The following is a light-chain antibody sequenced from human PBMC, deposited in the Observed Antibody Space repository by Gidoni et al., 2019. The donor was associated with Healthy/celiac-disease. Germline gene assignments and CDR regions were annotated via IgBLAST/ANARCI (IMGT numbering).Light chain of an antibody. CDR1: NIGSKS. J-gene: IGLJ2*01. CDR3: QVWDSSSDHLVV. Sequence: SYVLTQPPSVSVAPGQTARITCGGNNIGSKSVHWYQQKTGQAPVLVVYDDSDRPSGSPERFSGSNSGNTATLTISRVEAGDEADYYCQVWDSSSDHLVVFGGGTKLTVL. CDR2: DDS. V-gene: IGLV3-21*02.